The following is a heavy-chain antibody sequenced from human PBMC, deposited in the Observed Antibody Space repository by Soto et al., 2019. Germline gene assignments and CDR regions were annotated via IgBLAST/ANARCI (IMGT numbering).Heavy chain of an antibody. CDR2: ISYDGSNK. Sequence: QPGGSLRLSCAASGFTFSSYAMHWVRQAPGKGLEWVAVISYDGSNKYYADSVKGRFTISRDNSKNTLYLQMNSLRAEDTAVYYCARDGDSSSWSYYYYYYGMDVWGQGTTVTVSS. CDR3: ARDGDSSSWSYYYYYYGMDV. D-gene: IGHD6-13*01. V-gene: IGHV3-30-3*01. CDR1: GFTFSSYA. J-gene: IGHJ6*02.